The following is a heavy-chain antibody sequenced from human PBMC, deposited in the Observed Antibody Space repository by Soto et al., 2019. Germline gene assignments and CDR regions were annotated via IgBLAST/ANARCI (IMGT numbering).Heavy chain of an antibody. Sequence: SETLSLTCTVSGGSISSYYWSWIRQPPGKGLEWIGYIYYSGSTNYNPSLKSRVTVSVDTSKNQFSLKLSSVTAADTAVYYCARRKNDFWSGYSYYYYMDVWGKGTTVTVSS. CDR2: IYYSGST. V-gene: IGHV4-59*01. J-gene: IGHJ6*03. CDR1: GGSISSYY. CDR3: ARRKNDFWSGYSYYYYMDV. D-gene: IGHD3-3*01.